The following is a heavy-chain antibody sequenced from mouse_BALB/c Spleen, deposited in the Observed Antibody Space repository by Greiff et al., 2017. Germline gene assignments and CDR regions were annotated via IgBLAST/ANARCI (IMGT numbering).Heavy chain of an antibody. Sequence: EVQLVESGGGLVQPGGSRKLSCAASGFTFSSFGMHWVRQAPEKGLEWVAYISSGSSTIYYADTVKGRFTISRDNPKNTLFLQMTSLRSEDTAVYYCARRSYYAMDYWGQGTSVTVSS. CDR1: GFTFSSFG. CDR3: ARRSYYAMDY. CDR2: ISSGSSTI. V-gene: IGHV5-17*02. J-gene: IGHJ4*01.